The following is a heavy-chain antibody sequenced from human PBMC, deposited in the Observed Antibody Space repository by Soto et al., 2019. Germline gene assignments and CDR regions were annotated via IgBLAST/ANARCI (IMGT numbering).Heavy chain of an antibody. D-gene: IGHD3-16*01. CDR1: GVSISSGNW. CDR3: ARLVYDTRLDYLYFDF. J-gene: IGHJ4*02. CDR2: IFHDGTA. Sequence: XETLSLTCTVSGVSISSGNWWTWVRQSPRKGLEYIGEIFHDGTANYFPSFERRVAMSVDKSKNQFSLKLTSVTAADAAIYYCARLVYDTRLDYLYFDFWGQGAQVTVSS. V-gene: IGHV4-4*02.